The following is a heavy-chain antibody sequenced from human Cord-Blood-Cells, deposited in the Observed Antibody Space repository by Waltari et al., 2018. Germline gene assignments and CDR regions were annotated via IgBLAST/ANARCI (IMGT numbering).Heavy chain of an antibody. CDR3: ARGRVKQLVFDY. J-gene: IGHJ4*02. D-gene: IGHD6-6*01. CDR2: ISYVGSNK. V-gene: IGHV3-30-3*01. CDR1: GFTFSSYA. Sequence: QVQLVESGGGVVQPGRSLRLSCAASGFTFSSYAMHWVRQAPGKGLEWVAVISYVGSNKAYADSVKGRFTISRDNSKNTLYLQMNSLRAEDTAVYYCARGRVKQLVFDYWGQGTLVTVSS.